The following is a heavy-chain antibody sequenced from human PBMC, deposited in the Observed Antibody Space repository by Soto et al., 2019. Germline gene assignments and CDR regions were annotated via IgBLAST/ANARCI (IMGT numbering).Heavy chain of an antibody. Sequence: QLVQSGAGVKSPGASVTLSCKGSGYTFINYAIRWVRQAPGRGLEWMGWINVGNSGTQYSQKFQGRVSITKDTYASTIYIELRSLRSEATAVYYCSRAVAESATKTRYFYSFDDWGQGTMVTVSS. CDR1: GYTFINYA. V-gene: IGHV1-3*01. CDR2: INVGNSGT. CDR3: SRAVAESATKTRYFYSFDD. J-gene: IGHJ6*02. D-gene: IGHD1-26*01.